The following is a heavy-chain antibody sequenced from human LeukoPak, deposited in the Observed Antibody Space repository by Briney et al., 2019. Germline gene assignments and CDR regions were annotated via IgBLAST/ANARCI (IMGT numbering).Heavy chain of an antibody. J-gene: IGHJ5*02. CDR1: GFTFSGYA. CDR2: IKQDGSEK. CDR3: ASWGPAAYCSNGSCS. V-gene: IGHV3-7*01. Sequence: GGSLRLSCAASGFTFSGYAMNWVRQAPGKGLEWVANIKQDGSEKYYVDSVKGRFTISRDNAKNSLYLQMNSLRVEDTAVYYCASWGPAAYCSNGSCSWGQGTLVTVSS. D-gene: IGHD2-15*01.